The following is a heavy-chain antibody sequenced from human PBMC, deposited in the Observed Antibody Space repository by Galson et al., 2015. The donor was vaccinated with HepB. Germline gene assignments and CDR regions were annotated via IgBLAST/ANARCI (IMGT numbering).Heavy chain of an antibody. CDR1: GFTFSSYA. V-gene: IGHV3-23*01. J-gene: IGHJ5*02. D-gene: IGHD6-19*01. Sequence: SLRLSCAASGFTFSSYAMSWVRQAPGKGLEWVSAISGSGGSTYYADSVKGRFTISRDNSKNTLYLQMNSLRAEDTAVYYCAKDKVGGWSRGEVVWFDPWGQGTLVTVSS. CDR3: AKDKVGGWSRGEVVWFDP. CDR2: ISGSGGST.